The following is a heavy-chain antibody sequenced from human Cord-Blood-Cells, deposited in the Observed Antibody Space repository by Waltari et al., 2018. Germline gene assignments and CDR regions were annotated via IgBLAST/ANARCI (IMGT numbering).Heavy chain of an antibody. CDR1: GGSISSSSYY. V-gene: IGHV4-39*01. CDR3: ARRYCSSTSCYWYFDL. CDR2: IYYSGST. D-gene: IGHD2-2*01. J-gene: IGHJ2*01. Sequence: QLQLQESGPGLVKPSETLSLTCTVSGGSISSSSYYWGWIRQAPGKGREWIGSIYYSGSTYYNPSLKSRVTISVDTSKNQFSLKLSSVTAADTAVYYCARRYCSSTSCYWYFDLWGRGTLVTVSS.